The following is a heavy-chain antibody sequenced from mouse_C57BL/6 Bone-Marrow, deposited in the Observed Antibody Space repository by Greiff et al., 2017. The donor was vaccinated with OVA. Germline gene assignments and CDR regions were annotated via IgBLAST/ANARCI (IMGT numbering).Heavy chain of an antibody. D-gene: IGHD2-3*01. CDR2: IYPRSGNT. CDR3: ARSGGYYYFDY. Sequence: LQESGAELARPGASVKLSCKASGYTFTSYGISWVKQRTGQGLEWIGEIYPRSGNTYYNEKFKGKATLTADKSSSTAYMELRSLTSEDSAVYVCARSGGYYYFDYGGQGTTLTVSS. CDR1: GYTFTSYG. J-gene: IGHJ2*01. V-gene: IGHV1-81*01.